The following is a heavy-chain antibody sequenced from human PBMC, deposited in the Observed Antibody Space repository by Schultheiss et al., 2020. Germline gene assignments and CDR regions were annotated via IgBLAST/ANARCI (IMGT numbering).Heavy chain of an antibody. V-gene: IGHV3-21*01. Sequence: GGSLRLSCAASRFTFSTYTMNWVRQAPGKGPDWVSYADSLKGRFTISRDNAKNSLYLQMNSLRAEDTAVYYCASHSAREGSSWAYYYYGMDVWGQGTTVTVSS. CDR1: RFTFSTYT. CDR3: ASHSAREGSSWAYYYYGMDV. J-gene: IGHJ6*02. D-gene: IGHD6-13*01.